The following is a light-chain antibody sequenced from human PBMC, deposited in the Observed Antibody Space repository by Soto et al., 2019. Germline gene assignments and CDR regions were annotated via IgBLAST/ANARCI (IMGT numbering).Light chain of an antibody. J-gene: IGLJ1*01. CDR2: DNN. V-gene: IGLV1-51*01. CDR1: SSNIGNNY. CDR3: GTWDSSLSAYV. Sequence: QSVLRQPPSVSAAPGQKVTISCSGSSSNIGNNYVSWYQQLPGTAPKLLIYDNNKRPSGIPDRFSGSKSGTSATLGITGIQTGAEAHYYCGTWDSSLSAYVFGTGTKVTVL.